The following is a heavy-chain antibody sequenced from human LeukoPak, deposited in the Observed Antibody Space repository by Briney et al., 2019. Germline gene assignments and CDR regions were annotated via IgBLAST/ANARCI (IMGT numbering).Heavy chain of an antibody. Sequence: PSETLSLICTVSHGSINSGEHYWGWIRQPPGKVLEWLGCIYYSGGGAYYNPSVKSRLTMSVDTSKNQLSLSLRSVTAADTAVYYCARAGWRSGYFDSWGPGTLVIVSS. V-gene: IGHV4-30-4*01. CDR3: ARAGWRSGYFDS. D-gene: IGHD3-3*01. CDR1: HGSINSGEHY. J-gene: IGHJ4*02. CDR2: IYYSGGGA.